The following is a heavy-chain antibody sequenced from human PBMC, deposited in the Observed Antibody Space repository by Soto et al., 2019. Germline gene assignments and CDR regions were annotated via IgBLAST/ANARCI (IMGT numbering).Heavy chain of an antibody. CDR2: IYPSDSDT. Sequence: LKLSCKASGCIFPRCCRTCVRQMPLKGLDWMGVIYPSDSDTRYSPSFQGQVTISADKSISTAYLQWSTLKASDTAMYYCARHAYYYDTSGYYPPRETDLWGQGALVTVSS. D-gene: IGHD3-22*01. CDR1: GCIFPRCC. CDR3: ARHAYYYDTSGYYPPRETDL. J-gene: IGHJ5*02. V-gene: IGHV5-51*01.